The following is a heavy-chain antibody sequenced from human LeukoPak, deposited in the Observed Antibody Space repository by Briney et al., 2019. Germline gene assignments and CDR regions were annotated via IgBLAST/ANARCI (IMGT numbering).Heavy chain of an antibody. J-gene: IGHJ4*02. CDR3: TSFYETN. CDR1: GFIFTKYW. D-gene: IGHD2/OR15-2a*01. CDR2: VNSDGSAT. V-gene: IGHV3-74*01. Sequence: GGSLRLSCAASGFIFTKYWMHWVRQAPGKGLVWVSHVNSDGSATSYADSVKGRFTISRDNAKNTVYLHKNSLRVEDTAVYYCTSFYETNWGQGTLVTVSS.